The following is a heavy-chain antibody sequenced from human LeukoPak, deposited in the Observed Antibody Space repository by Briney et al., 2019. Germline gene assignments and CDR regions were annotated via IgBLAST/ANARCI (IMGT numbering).Heavy chain of an antibody. CDR3: ASSSKYIGSGRDETFDI. CDR2: ISYSGGT. J-gene: IGHJ3*02. V-gene: IGHV4-30-4*01. D-gene: IGHD3-10*01. CDR1: GGSISAGNHY. Sequence: SQTLSLTCGVSGGSISAGNHYWSWIRQPPGKGLEWIGYISYSGGTYYNPSLKSRLTISLDTSKSQFSLKMTSVTAADTAIYYCASSSKYIGSGRDETFDIWGQGTMVTVSS.